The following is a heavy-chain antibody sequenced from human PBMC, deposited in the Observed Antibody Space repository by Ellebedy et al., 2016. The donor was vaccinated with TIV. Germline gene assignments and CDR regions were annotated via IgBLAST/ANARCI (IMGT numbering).Heavy chain of an antibody. Sequence: GGSLRPSCPPSGSTFADYAMHWVRQVPGKGLEWLSLITWDGGSTYYADSVQGRFTTSRDNSKNSLYLQMNSLRGEETALYYCAKGGVPGNGGTCSSYYYYYYIDVWGKGTTVTVSS. V-gene: IGHV3-43D*03. CDR3: AKGGVPGNGGTCSSYYYYYYIDV. CDR2: ITWDGGST. J-gene: IGHJ6*03. D-gene: IGHD2-15*01. CDR1: GSTFADYA.